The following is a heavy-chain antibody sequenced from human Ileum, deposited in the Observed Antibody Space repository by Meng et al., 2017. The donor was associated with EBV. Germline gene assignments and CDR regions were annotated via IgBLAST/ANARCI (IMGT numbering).Heavy chain of an antibody. CDR1: DDSSSSSNW. CDR2: IYYSGIT. Sequence: LPGSGPGLVKPSGTRSLRCAASDDSSSSSNWWSWVRQPPGKGLEWIGQIYYSGITDYNPSLKSRVTISVDKSRNQVSLKLNSVTAADTAVYFCARHSAYSQGYWGQGTLVTVSS. D-gene: IGHD4-11*01. CDR3: ARHSAYSQGY. J-gene: IGHJ4*02. V-gene: IGHV4-4*02.